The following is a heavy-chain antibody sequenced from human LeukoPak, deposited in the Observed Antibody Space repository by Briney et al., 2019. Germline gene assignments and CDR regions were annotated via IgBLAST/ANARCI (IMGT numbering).Heavy chain of an antibody. D-gene: IGHD2-2*01. Sequence: ASVKVSCKASGYTFTSYAMHWVRQAPGQRREWMGWINAGNGNTKYSQKFQGRVTITRDTSASTAYMELSSLRSEDTAVYYCARGERCSSTSCYAMSEYFQHWGQGTLVTVSS. CDR3: ARGERCSSTSCYAMSEYFQH. J-gene: IGHJ1*01. V-gene: IGHV1-3*01. CDR1: GYTFTSYA. CDR2: INAGNGNT.